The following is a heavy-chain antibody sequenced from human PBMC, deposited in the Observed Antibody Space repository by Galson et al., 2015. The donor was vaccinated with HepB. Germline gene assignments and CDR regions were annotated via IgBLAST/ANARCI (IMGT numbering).Heavy chain of an antibody. Sequence: CTVSGGSISSGSYYWGWIRQPPGKGLEWIGSIYYRGSTYYNPSLKSRVTISVDTPKTQFSLKLSTVAAADPAVYYCARMDQDYYDSSGYHHFDYWGQGTLVTVSS. V-gene: IGHV4-39*01. D-gene: IGHD3-22*01. CDR2: IYYRGST. J-gene: IGHJ4*02. CDR1: GGSISSGSYY. CDR3: ARMDQDYYDSSGYHHFDY.